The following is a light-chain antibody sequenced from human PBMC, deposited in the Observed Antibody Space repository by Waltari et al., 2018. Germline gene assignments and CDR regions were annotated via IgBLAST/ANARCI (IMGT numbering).Light chain of an antibody. Sequence: YQQPPPNVPTRIIVEVSNRPSGGSHRCSAAKSGNTASLTTTGLQAEGEADYYCSSYSGSGTSVVFGGGTKLTVL. V-gene: IGLV2-23*02. CDR2: EVS. CDR3: SSYSGSGTSVV. J-gene: IGLJ2*01.